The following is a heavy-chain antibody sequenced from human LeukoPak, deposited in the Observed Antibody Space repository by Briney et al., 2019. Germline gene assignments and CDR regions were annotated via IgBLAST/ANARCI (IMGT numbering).Heavy chain of an antibody. CDR3: ARGSSSDWPLEY. D-gene: IGHD6-19*01. J-gene: IGHJ4*02. CDR2: INAYNGDT. V-gene: IGHV1-3*01. Sequence: ASVTVSCTASGYTLINYAIHWVRQAPGQRLEWMGWINAYNGDTEYSQKLQGRVTITKDTSASTAYMDLSTLRSEDTAVYYCARGSSSDWPLEYWGRGILVTVSS. CDR1: GYTLINYA.